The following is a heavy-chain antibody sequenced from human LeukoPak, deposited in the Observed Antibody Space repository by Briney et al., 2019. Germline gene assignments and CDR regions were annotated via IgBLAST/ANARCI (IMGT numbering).Heavy chain of an antibody. CDR2: KYARGSS. CDR1: GGSISNYY. CDR3: ARGRYCSADICTGGDSFDI. J-gene: IGHJ3*02. V-gene: IGHV4-4*07. Sequence: SETLSLTCTVSGGSISNYYWSWIRQPSGKGLEWIGRKYARGSSNYNPPVQSRVTMSVDTSKNQFSLKLRSVTAADTAVYYCARGRYCSADICTGGDSFDIWGQGTMVSVSP. D-gene: IGHD2-15*01.